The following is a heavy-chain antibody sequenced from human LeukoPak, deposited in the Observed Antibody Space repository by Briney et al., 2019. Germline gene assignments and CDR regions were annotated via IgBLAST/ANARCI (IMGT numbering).Heavy chain of an antibody. Sequence: ASVKVSCKASGYTFTGYYMHWVRQAPGQGLEWMGWINPNSGGTNYAQKFQGRVTMTRDTSISTAYMELRSLRSDDTAVYYCARGGPLMIVQMDDAFDIWGQGTMVTVSS. D-gene: IGHD3-22*01. CDR1: GYTFTGYY. CDR3: ARGGPLMIVQMDDAFDI. CDR2: INPNSGGT. V-gene: IGHV1-2*02. J-gene: IGHJ3*02.